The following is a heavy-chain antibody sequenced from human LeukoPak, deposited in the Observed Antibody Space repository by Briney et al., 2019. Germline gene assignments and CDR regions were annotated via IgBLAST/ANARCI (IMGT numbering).Heavy chain of an antibody. CDR2: IIPIFGTA. V-gene: IGHV1-69*05. CDR3: ARDGDQYDFWSGHFDY. CDR1: GYTFTSYG. D-gene: IGHD3-3*01. Sequence: SVKVSCKASGYTFTSYGISWVRQAPGQGLEWMGRIIPIFGTANYAQKFQGRVTITTDESTSTAYMELSSLRSEDTAVYYCARDGDQYDFWSGHFDYWGQGTLVTVSS. J-gene: IGHJ4*02.